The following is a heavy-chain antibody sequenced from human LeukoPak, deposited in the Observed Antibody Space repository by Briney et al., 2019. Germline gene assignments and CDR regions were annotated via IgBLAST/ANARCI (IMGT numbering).Heavy chain of an antibody. V-gene: IGHV3-21*01. D-gene: IGHD3-22*01. CDR1: GFTFSTYA. CDR3: ARDYYYDSSGYGY. CDR2: ISSSSSYI. J-gene: IGHJ4*02. Sequence: PGGSLRLSCAASGFTFSTYAMNWVRQAPGKGLEWVSSISSSSSYIYYADSVKGRFTISRDNAKNSLYLQMNSLRAEDTAVYYCARDYYYDSSGYGYWGQGTLVTVSS.